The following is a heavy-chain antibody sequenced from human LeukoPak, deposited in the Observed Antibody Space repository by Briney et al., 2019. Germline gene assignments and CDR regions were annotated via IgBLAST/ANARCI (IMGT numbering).Heavy chain of an antibody. J-gene: IGHJ4*02. D-gene: IGHD5-18*01. Sequence: PSETLSLTCAVYGGSFSGYYWSWIRQPPGKGLEWIGEINHSGSTNYNPSLKSRVTISVDTSKNQFSLMLSSVTAADTAVYYCARDQWRGGYSREPIDYWGQGTLDTVSS. CDR2: INHSGST. V-gene: IGHV4-34*01. CDR1: GGSFSGYY. CDR3: ARDQWRGGYSREPIDY.